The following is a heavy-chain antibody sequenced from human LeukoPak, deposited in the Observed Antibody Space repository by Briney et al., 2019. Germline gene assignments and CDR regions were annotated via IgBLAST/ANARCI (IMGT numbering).Heavy chain of an antibody. CDR3: ARTGYSSGWRGTDY. J-gene: IGHJ4*02. D-gene: IGHD6-19*01. V-gene: IGHV4-34*01. CDR2: INHSGST. Sequence: PSETLSLTCAVYGGPFSGYYWSWIRQPPGKGLEWIGEINHSGSTNYNPSLKSRVTISVDTSKNQFSPKLSSVTAADTAVYYCARTGYSSGWRGTDYWGQGTLVTVSS. CDR1: GGPFSGYY.